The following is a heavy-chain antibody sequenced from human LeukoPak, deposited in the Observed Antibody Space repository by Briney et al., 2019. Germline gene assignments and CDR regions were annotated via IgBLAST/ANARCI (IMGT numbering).Heavy chain of an antibody. D-gene: IGHD6-19*01. CDR2: IYYSGST. CDR3: ARLTGYSSGWYLFDAFDI. J-gene: IGHJ3*02. Sequence: PSETLSLTCTVSGGSIRSYYWSWIRQPPGKGLEWIGYIYYSGSTNYNPSLKSRVTISVDTSKNQFSLKLSSVTAADTTVYYCARLTGYSSGWYLFDAFDIWGQGTMVTVSS. CDR1: GGSIRSYY. V-gene: IGHV4-59*01.